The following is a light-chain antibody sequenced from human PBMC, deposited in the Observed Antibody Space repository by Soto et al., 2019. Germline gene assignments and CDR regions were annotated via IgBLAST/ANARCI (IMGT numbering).Light chain of an antibody. V-gene: IGLV2-8*01. CDR2: EVT. CDR3: SSYARSTNIV. J-gene: IGLJ1*01. Sequence: QSALTQPPSASGSPGRSVTISCTGASSDVGGYNFVSWYQQHPGKAPKLLIYEVTKRPSGVPDRFSGSRSGNTASLTVSGLQAEDEADYYCSSYARSTNIVFGTGTKVTVL. CDR1: SSDVGGYNF.